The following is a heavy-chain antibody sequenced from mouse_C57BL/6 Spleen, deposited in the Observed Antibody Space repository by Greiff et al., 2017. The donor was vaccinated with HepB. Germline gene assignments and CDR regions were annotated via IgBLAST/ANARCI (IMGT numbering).Heavy chain of an antibody. J-gene: IGHJ4*01. Sequence: QVQLQQPGAELVKPGASVKLSCKASGYTFTSYWMQWVKQRPGQGLEWIGEIDPSDSYTNYNQKFKGKATLTVDTSSSTAYMQLSSLTSEDSAADYCARRGFMDYWGQGTSVTVSS. CDR1: GYTFTSYW. V-gene: IGHV1-50*01. CDR2: IDPSDSYT. CDR3: ARRGFMDY.